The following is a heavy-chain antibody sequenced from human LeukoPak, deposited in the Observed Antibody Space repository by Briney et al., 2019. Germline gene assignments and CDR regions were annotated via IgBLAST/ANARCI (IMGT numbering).Heavy chain of an antibody. D-gene: IGHD3-22*01. CDR1: GYSFTSYW. Sequence: GESLKISCKGSGYSFTSYWIGWVRQMPGKGLERMGIIYPGDSDTRYSPSFQGQVTISADKSISTAYLQWSSLKASDTAMYYCAGLASSGYYSYDAFDIWGQGTMVTVSS. J-gene: IGHJ3*02. V-gene: IGHV5-51*01. CDR3: AGLASSGYYSYDAFDI. CDR2: IYPGDSDT.